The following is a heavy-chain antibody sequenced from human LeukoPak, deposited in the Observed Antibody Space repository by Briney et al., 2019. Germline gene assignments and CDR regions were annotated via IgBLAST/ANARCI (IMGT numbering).Heavy chain of an antibody. D-gene: IGHD6-13*01. CDR3: ARDLHVAAADY. CDR1: GFTFSSYA. CDR2: ISSSGGST. Sequence: GGSLRLSCAASGFTFSSYAMSWVHQAPGKGLEWVSAISSSGGSTYYADSVKGRFTISRDNAKNTLYLQMNSLRAEGTAVYYCARDLHVAAADYWGQGTLVTVSS. V-gene: IGHV3-23*01. J-gene: IGHJ4*02.